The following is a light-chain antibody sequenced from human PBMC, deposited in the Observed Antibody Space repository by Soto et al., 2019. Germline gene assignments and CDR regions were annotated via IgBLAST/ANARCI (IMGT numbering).Light chain of an antibody. V-gene: IGLV1-47*02. Sequence: QTVVTQPPSASGTAGQVVTISCSGGDSNIGSNSVYWYQHLPRMAPKLLIYYNNQRPSGVPDRFSGSRSGTSASLAIVGLRSEDEAVYYCAAWGASLSACVFGNGTKVTVL. CDR2: YNN. CDR3: AAWGASLSACV. J-gene: IGLJ1*01. CDR1: DSNIGSNS.